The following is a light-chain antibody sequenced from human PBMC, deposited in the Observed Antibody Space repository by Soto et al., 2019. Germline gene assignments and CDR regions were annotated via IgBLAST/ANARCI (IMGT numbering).Light chain of an antibody. CDR3: QQYDNLPPFT. J-gene: IGKJ3*01. Sequence: DIQMTQSPSSLSASVGDRVTITCQASQDISNYLNWYQQKPGKAPKLLIYDASNLETGVPSRFSGSGSGTDFTFTISSLQPDDIATYYCQQYDNLPPFTFGPGTKLDIK. CDR2: DAS. V-gene: IGKV1-33*01. CDR1: QDISNY.